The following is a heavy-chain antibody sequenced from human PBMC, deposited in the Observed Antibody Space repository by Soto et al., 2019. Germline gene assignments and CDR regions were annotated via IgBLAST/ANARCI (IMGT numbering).Heavy chain of an antibody. V-gene: IGHV1-69*02. D-gene: IGHD6-19*01. J-gene: IGHJ4*02. Sequence: SVKVSCKASGGTFSSYTISWVRQAPGQGLEWMGRIIPILGIANYAQKFQGRVTITADKSTSTAYMELSSLRSEDTAVYYCARGPEMYSSGRYVDYWGQGTLVTVSS. CDR2: IIPILGIA. CDR3: ARGPEMYSSGRYVDY. CDR1: GGTFSSYT.